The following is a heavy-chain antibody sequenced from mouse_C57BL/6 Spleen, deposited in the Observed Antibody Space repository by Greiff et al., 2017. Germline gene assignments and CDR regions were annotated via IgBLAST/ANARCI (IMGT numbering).Heavy chain of an antibody. CDR2: ISSGSSTI. Sequence: EVHLVESGGGLVKPGGSLKLSCAASGFTFSDYGMHWVRQAPEKGLEWVAYISSGSSTIYYADTVKGRFTISRDNAKNTLFLQMTSLRSEDTAMYYCARRDYGSSFDVWGTGTTVTVSS. CDR1: GFTFSDYG. J-gene: IGHJ1*03. CDR3: ARRDYGSSFDV. D-gene: IGHD1-1*01. V-gene: IGHV5-17*01.